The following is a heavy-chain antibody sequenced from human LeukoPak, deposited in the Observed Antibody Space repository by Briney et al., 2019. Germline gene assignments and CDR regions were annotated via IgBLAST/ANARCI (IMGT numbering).Heavy chain of an antibody. Sequence: GGSLRLSCAVSGITLSNYGMSWVRPPPGRGLEWVARIDDSGGSTNHAASVKGRFTIPRDNPKNTLYLQMNSLRAEYTAVYFCAKRGVVIRVILVGFHKEAYYFDSWGQGALVTVSS. J-gene: IGHJ4*02. CDR3: AKRGVVIRVILVGFHKEAYYFDS. D-gene: IGHD3-22*01. CDR1: GITLSNYG. V-gene: IGHV3-23*01. CDR2: IDDSGGST.